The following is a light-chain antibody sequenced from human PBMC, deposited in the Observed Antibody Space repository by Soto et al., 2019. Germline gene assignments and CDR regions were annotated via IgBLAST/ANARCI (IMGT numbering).Light chain of an antibody. V-gene: IGLV2-8*01. CDR2: EVS. CDR1: TSDVGSYKY. Sequence: QSALTQPPSASGSPGQSVTSSCTGTTSDVGSYKYVSWYQQHPGKAPKLMIYEVSQRPSGVPDRFSGSKSGNTASLTVSGLQADDEADYYCSSYAGSNNPVVFGGGTKLTVL. J-gene: IGLJ2*01. CDR3: SSYAGSNNPVV.